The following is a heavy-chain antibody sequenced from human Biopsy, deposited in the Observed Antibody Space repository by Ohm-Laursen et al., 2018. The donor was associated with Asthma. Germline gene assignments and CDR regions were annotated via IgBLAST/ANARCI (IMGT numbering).Heavy chain of an antibody. CDR2: IYYSGRT. CDR3: ARAVSSSSYWYFDL. CDR1: GDAMSTSGSY. Sequence: VTLSLTCIVSGDAMSTSGSYWGWIRQSPGKGLEWIGSIYYSGRTYYNPSLESQVTISANTSKNHFSLKVTSVTAADTAVYYCARAVSSSSYWYFDLWGRGDLVTVSS. J-gene: IGHJ2*01. D-gene: IGHD6-6*01. V-gene: IGHV4-39*02.